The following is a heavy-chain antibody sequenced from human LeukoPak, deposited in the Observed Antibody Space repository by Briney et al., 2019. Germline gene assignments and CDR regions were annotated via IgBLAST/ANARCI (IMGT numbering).Heavy chain of an antibody. J-gene: IGHJ4*02. CDR3: AKDPLGARLIGYGSGVH. V-gene: IGHV3-23*01. CDR2: ISGSGGST. Sequence: PGGSLRLSCAASGFTFSSYAMSWVRQAPGKGLEWVSAISGSGGSTYYADSVKGRLTISRDNSKNTLYLQMNSLRAEDTAVYYCAKDPLGARLIGYGSGVHWGQGTLVTVSS. CDR1: GFTFSSYA. D-gene: IGHD3-10*01.